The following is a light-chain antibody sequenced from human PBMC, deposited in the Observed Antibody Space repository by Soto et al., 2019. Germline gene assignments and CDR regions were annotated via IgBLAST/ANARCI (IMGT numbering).Light chain of an antibody. Sequence: VVTQSPATLSVFPGEPATLSCRASQSVSSDLAWYQQRPGQAPRLLIYGASTRATGIPARFRGSGSGTEFRLTISSLQSEDFATYYCQQYNTWHPKMAFGRGTKVEIK. CDR2: GAS. CDR3: QQYNTWHPKMA. V-gene: IGKV3-15*01. CDR1: QSVSSD. J-gene: IGKJ1*01.